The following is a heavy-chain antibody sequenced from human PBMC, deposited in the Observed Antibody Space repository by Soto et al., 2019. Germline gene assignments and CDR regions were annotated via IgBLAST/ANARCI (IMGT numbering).Heavy chain of an antibody. D-gene: IGHD6-6*01. V-gene: IGHV4-34*01. Sequence: SETLSLTCAVYGGSFSDYHWSWIRQPPGKGLEWIGEINHSGSTNYNPSLKSRVTISVDTSKNQFSLKLTSVTAADTALYYCARGRIAARPYYFDYWGQGTLVTVSS. CDR1: GGSFSDYH. J-gene: IGHJ4*02. CDR2: INHSGST. CDR3: ARGRIAARPYYFDY.